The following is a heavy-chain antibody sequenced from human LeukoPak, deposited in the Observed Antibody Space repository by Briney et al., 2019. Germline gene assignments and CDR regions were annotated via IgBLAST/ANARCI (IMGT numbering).Heavy chain of an antibody. CDR2: INPNSGGT. V-gene: IGHV1-2*02. CDR1: GYTFTGYY. CDR3: ARRIGSYGIDAFDI. D-gene: IGHD1-26*01. Sequence: ASVKVSCKASGYTFTGYYMHWVRQAPGQGLEWMGWINPNSGGTNYAQKFQGRVTTTRDTSISTAYMELSRLRSDDTAVYYCARRIGSYGIDAFDIWGQGTMVTVSS. J-gene: IGHJ3*02.